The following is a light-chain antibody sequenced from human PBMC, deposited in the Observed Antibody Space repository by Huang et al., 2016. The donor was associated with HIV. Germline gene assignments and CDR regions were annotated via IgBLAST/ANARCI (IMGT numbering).Light chain of an antibody. J-gene: IGKJ4*01. V-gene: IGKV1D-13*01. Sequence: QLTQCPSSLSASVGDRVTITCRASQGISNTLAWYQQKPGKAPKLLIYDASSLQTGAPSRFSGSGSGTDFTLTISSLQPEDCATYYCQQFNHYPLTFGGGTKVEIE. CDR1: QGISNT. CDR2: DAS. CDR3: QQFNHYPLT.